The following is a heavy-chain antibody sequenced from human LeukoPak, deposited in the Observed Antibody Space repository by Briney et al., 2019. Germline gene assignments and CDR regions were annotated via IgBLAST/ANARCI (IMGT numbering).Heavy chain of an antibody. Sequence: ASVKVSCKASGYTFTNYGIDWVRQAPGQGLEWMGWINPNSGGTNYAQKFQGRVTMTRDTSISTAYMELSRLRSDDTAVYYCARAGGPSTWLPSDYWGQGTLVTVSS. CDR1: GYTFTNYG. D-gene: IGHD3-9*01. V-gene: IGHV1-2*02. J-gene: IGHJ4*02. CDR2: INPNSGGT. CDR3: ARAGGPSTWLPSDY.